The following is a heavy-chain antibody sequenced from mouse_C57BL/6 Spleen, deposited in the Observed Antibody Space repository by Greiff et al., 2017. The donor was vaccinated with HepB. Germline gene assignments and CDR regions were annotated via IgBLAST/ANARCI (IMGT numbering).Heavy chain of an antibody. D-gene: IGHD2-5*01. CDR1: GYAFSSSW. V-gene: IGHV1-82*01. CDR2: IYPGDGDT. J-gene: IGHJ3*01. Sequence: QVQLQQSGPELVKPGASVKISCKASGYAFSSSWMNWVKQRPGKGLEWIGRIYPGDGDTNYNGKVKGKATLTADKSSSTAYMQLSSLTSEDSAVYFCARPRSNYVGFAYWGQGTLVTVSA. CDR3: ARPRSNYVGFAY.